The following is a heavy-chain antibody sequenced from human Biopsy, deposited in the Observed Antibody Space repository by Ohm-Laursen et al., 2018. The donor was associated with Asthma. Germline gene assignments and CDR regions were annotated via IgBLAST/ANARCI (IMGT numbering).Heavy chain of an antibody. J-gene: IGHJ4*02. CDR2: ISFDGSNK. V-gene: IGHV3-30*18. D-gene: IGHD1-26*01. Sequence: SLRLSCSASGFTFSRFGMEWVRQAPGKGLDWVAVISFDGSNKNYTDSVKGRFTISRDNSRNTLHLQMNSLRAEDTAVYYCAKDVFPGWELRRGPDSWGQGTLVTVSS. CDR1: GFTFSRFG. CDR3: AKDVFPGWELRRGPDS.